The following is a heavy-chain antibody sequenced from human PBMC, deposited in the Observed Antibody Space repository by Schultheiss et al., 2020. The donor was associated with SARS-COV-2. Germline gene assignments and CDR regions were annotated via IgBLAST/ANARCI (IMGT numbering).Heavy chain of an antibody. Sequence: GGSLRLSCAASGFTFSSYGMHWVRQAPGKGLEWVAVISYDGSNKYYADSVKGRFTISRDNSKNTLYLQMNSLRAEDTAVYYCARGDYGGTFDYWGQGTLVTVSS. J-gene: IGHJ4*02. CDR2: ISYDGSNK. V-gene: IGHV3-30*03. D-gene: IGHD4-23*01. CDR3: ARGDYGGTFDY. CDR1: GFTFSSYG.